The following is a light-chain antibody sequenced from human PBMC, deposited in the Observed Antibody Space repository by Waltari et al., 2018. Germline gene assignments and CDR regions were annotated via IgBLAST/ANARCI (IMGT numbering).Light chain of an antibody. V-gene: IGLV3-10*01. CDR1: ALPKKY. CDR3: YSRDTSGNPV. J-gene: IGLJ2*01. CDR2: EDT. Sequence: SYELPQPPSVTVSPGQTARITCAGGALPKKYAYWYQQKSGQAPVLVISEDTKRPSGIPERFSGSSSGTMATLTISGAQVEDEADYYCYSRDTSGNPVFGGGTKLTVL.